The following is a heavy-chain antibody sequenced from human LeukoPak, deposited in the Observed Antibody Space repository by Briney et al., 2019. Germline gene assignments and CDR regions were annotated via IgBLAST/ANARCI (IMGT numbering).Heavy chain of an antibody. CDR3: AREGFPPKISDFWSGLGPYYYYGMDV. Sequence: VXXSCKAXXXXXXXXXMHWXRXAXGXXLXXMXXXXPXGGSTXYTQKFQGRVTMTRDTSTSTVYMELSSLRSEDTAVYYCAREGFPPKISDFWSGLGPYYYYGMDVWGQGTTVTVSS. CDR1: XXXXXXXX. D-gene: IGHD3-3*01. V-gene: IGHV1-46*01. CDR2: XXPXGGST. J-gene: IGHJ6*02.